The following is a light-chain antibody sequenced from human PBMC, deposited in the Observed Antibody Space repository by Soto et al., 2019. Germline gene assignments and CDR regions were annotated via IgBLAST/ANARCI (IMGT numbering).Light chain of an antibody. Sequence: QSALTQPASVSGSPGQSITISCTGTSSDVGGYNYVSWYQQHPGKAPKLMIYDVSNRPSGVSNRFSGSKSGNTASLTISGLQAEDEADYYCSSYTSSSTYVFGTATKV. CDR3: SSYTSSSTYV. CDR2: DVS. V-gene: IGLV2-14*01. CDR1: SSDVGGYNY. J-gene: IGLJ1*01.